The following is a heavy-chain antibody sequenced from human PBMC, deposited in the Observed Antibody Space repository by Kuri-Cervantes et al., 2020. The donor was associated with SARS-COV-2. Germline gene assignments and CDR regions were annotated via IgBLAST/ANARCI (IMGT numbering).Heavy chain of an antibody. CDR2: IWYDGSNK. Sequence: GGSLRLSCTASGFTFGDYAMSWVRQAPGKGLEWVAVIWYDGSNKYYADSVKGRFTISRDNSKNTLYLQMNSLRAEDTAVYYCARAPHDYSNYKYYYGMDVWGQGTTVTVSS. V-gene: IGHV3-33*01. D-gene: IGHD4-11*01. CDR1: GFTFGDYA. CDR3: ARAPHDYSNYKYYYGMDV. J-gene: IGHJ6*02.